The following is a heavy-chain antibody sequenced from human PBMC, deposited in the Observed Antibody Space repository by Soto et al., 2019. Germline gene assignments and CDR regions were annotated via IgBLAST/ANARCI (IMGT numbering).Heavy chain of an antibody. D-gene: IGHD2-15*01. CDR1: GFTFSDYY. V-gene: IGHV3-11*05. CDR3: ARDRPGIPVVVAAS. Sequence: GGSLRLSCAASGFTFSDYYMSWIRQAPGKGLEWVSYISSSSSYTNYADSVKGRFTISRDNAKNSLYLQMNSLRSEDTAVYYCARDRPGIPVVVAASWGQGTLVTVSS. J-gene: IGHJ4*02. CDR2: ISSSSSYT.